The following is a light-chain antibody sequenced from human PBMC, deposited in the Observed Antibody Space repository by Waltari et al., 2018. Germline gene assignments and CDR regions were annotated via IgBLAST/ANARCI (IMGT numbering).Light chain of an antibody. CDR2: AAS. J-gene: IGKJ3*01. Sequence: DIQLTQSPSFLSASVGDRVTITCRASQGISSYLAWSQQKPGKAPKLLIYAASTLQSGVPSRFSGSGSGTEFTLTISSLQPEDFATYHCQQLDSYPITFGPGSKVDIK. CDR1: QGISSY. V-gene: IGKV1-9*01. CDR3: QQLDSYPIT.